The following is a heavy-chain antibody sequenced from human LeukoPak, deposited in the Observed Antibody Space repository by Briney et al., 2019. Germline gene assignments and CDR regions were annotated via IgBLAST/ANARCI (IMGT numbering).Heavy chain of an antibody. CDR2: ISGRDDST. CDR3: AKWGDYDVLTGYYDSDY. V-gene: IGHV3-23*01. D-gene: IGHD3-9*01. J-gene: IGHJ4*02. CDR1: GFSFSNYA. Sequence: GASLRLSCAASGFSFSNYAMSWVRQVPGKGLEWVSAISGRDDSTYYADSVKGRFTVSRDTSKNTLYLQMNSLRAEDTAVYYCAKWGDYDVLTGYYDSDYWGQGTLVTVSS.